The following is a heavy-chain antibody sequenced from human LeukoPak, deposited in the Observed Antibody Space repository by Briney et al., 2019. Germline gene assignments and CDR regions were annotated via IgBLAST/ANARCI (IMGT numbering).Heavy chain of an antibody. CDR1: GFTFRSYA. CDR3: AKAQYREGNQLPIGY. Sequence: PGGSLRLSCAASGFTFRSYAMSWVRQAPGKGLEWVSAISGSGGSIYYAHSVKGRFTISRDNSKNTLYLQMSSLRAEDTAVYYCAKAQYREGNQLPIGYWGQGTLVTVPS. V-gene: IGHV3-23*01. D-gene: IGHD2-2*01. J-gene: IGHJ4*02. CDR2: ISGSGGSI.